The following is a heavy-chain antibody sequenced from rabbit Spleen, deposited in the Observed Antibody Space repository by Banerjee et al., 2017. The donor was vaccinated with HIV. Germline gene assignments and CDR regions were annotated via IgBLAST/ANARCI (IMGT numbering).Heavy chain of an antibody. D-gene: IGHD8-1*01. Sequence: EQLEESGGGLVKPGGTLTLTCTASGFSFSTDYYMCWVRQAPGKGLECIACFYGGVIGSTWYASWAKGRFTISKTSSTTVTLQMTSLTAADTATYFCARDTGSSFSSYGMDLWGPGTLVTVS. J-gene: IGHJ6*01. CDR1: GFSFSTDYY. CDR2: FYGGVIGST. V-gene: IGHV1S45*01. CDR3: ARDTGSSFSSYGMDL.